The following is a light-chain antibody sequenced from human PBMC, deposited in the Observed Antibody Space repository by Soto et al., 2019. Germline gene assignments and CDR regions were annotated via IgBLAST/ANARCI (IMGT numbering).Light chain of an antibody. CDR3: QQYNNMWT. V-gene: IGKV1-5*01. CDR2: HAS. J-gene: IGKJ1*01. Sequence: DRQMTQKPPNLCASVGGRVPGGCRASQSISEWLAWYQQKPGRAPKLLIYHASRLGTGVPSRFSGSGSGTEFTLTITSLQPDDFGTYYCQQYNNMWTFGQGTKVDIK. CDR1: QSISEW.